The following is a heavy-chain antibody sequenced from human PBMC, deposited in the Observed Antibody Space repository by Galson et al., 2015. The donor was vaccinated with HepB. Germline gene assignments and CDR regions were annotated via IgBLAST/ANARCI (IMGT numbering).Heavy chain of an antibody. Sequence: CAISGDSVSSNYAAWNWIRQSPSRGLEWLGRTYYRSKWYNDYANSVKSRVTINSDTSKNQFFLHLKSVTPDDTAVYYCAREIHKYFYDSSGYDYWGQGSLVTVSS. CDR1: GDSVSSNYAA. CDR2: TYYRSKWYN. V-gene: IGHV6-1*01. J-gene: IGHJ4*02. D-gene: IGHD3-22*01. CDR3: AREIHKYFYDSSGYDY.